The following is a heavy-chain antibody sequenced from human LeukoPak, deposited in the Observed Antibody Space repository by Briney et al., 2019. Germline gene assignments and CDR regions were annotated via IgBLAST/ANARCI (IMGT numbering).Heavy chain of an antibody. Sequence: PGGSLRLSCAASGFTFDDYAMHWVRQAPGKGLEWVSGISWNSGSIGYADSVKGRFTISRDNAKNSLYLQMNSLRAEDTALYYCAKVFAYCGGDCYDYYFDYWGQGTLVTVSS. J-gene: IGHJ4*02. CDR3: AKVFAYCGGDCYDYYFDY. CDR1: GFTFDDYA. D-gene: IGHD2-21*02. CDR2: ISWNSGSI. V-gene: IGHV3-9*01.